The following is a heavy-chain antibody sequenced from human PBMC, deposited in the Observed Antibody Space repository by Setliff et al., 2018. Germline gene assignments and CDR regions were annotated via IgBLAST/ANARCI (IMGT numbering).Heavy chain of an antibody. CDR3: ARDRAYSSSWFLWFDP. J-gene: IGHJ5*02. Sequence: ASVKVSCKASGYTFTSYAMHWVRQAPGQRLEWMGWINAGNGNTKHSQKFQGRVTITRDTSASTAYMELSSLRSEDTAVYYCARDRAYSSSWFLWFDPWGQGTLVTVSS. CDR1: GYTFTSYA. CDR2: INAGNGNT. D-gene: IGHD6-13*01. V-gene: IGHV1-3*01.